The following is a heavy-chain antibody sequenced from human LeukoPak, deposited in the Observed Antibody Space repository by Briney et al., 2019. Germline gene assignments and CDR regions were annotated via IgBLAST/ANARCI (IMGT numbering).Heavy chain of an antibody. J-gene: IGHJ4*02. CDR1: GFTFSSYS. CDR3: ARRIAVAAVSEFVY. D-gene: IGHD6-19*01. Sequence: AGTLSLSCAASGFTFSSYSRNWVRQAPGKGLEWVSSISSSSSYIYYADSVKGRFTISRDNAKNSLYLQMNSLRAEDTAVYYCARRIAVAAVSEFVYWGQGTLVTVSS. V-gene: IGHV3-21*01. CDR2: ISSSSSYI.